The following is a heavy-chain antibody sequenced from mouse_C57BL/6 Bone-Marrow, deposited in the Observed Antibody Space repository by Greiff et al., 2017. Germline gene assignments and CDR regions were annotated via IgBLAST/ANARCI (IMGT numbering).Heavy chain of an antibody. CDR2: INPNNGGT. D-gene: IGHD2-5*01. J-gene: IGHJ3*01. CDR1: GYTFTDYN. V-gene: IGHV1-18*01. CDR3: ARRESNYAWFAY. Sequence: VQLQQSGPELVKPGASVKIPCKASGYTFTDYNMDWVKQSHGKSLEWIGDINPNNGGTIYNQKFKGKATLTVDKSSSTLYMELRSLTASDTAYYYCARRESNYAWFAYWGQGTLVTVSA.